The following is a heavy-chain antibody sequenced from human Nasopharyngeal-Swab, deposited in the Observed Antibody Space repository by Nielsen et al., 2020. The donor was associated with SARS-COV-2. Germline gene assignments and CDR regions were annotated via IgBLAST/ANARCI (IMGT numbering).Heavy chain of an antibody. Sequence: SETLSLTCAVYGWSFSGYYWSWIRQPPGKGLEWIGEINHSGSTNYNPSPKSRVTISVDTSKNQFSLKLSSVTAADTAVYYCAIPYCSGGSCYLYYGMDVWGQGTTVTVSS. CDR1: GWSFSGYY. D-gene: IGHD2-15*01. J-gene: IGHJ6*02. CDR2: INHSGST. CDR3: AIPYCSGGSCYLYYGMDV. V-gene: IGHV4-34*01.